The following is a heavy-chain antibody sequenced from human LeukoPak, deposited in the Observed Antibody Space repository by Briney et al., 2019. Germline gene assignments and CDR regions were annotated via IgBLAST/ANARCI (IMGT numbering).Heavy chain of an antibody. CDR2: ISGSGGTT. CDR3: AKAAVYSRNWTPFDD. V-gene: IGHV3-23*01. Sequence: PGGSLRLSCAASGFTFSSYAMSWVRQAPGKGLEWVSGISTSGGLEWVSRISGSGGTTYYADSVKGRFTISRDNSKNTLYLQMNSLRADDTAIYYCAKAAVYSRNWTPFDDWGQGTLVTVSS. CDR1: GFTFSSYA. D-gene: IGHD6-13*01. J-gene: IGHJ4*02.